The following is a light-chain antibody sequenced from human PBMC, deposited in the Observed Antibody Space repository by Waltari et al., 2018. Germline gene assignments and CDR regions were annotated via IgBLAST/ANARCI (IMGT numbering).Light chain of an antibody. CDR1: QSVSTY. CDR2: DAS. CDR3: QQRSNWPRT. J-gene: IGKJ2*01. Sequence: EILLTQSPATLSLSPGERATLSCRASQSVSTYLVWYQQKPGQAPRLLIYDASNWATGIPARFSGSGSGTDFTLTISGLEPEDSAVYYCQQRSNWPRTFGQGTNLEIK. V-gene: IGKV3-11*01.